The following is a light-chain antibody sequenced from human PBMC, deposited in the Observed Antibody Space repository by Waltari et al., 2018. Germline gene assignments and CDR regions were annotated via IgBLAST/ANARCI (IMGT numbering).Light chain of an antibody. CDR2: GAS. CDR1: QSVRGS. V-gene: IGKV3-20*01. J-gene: IGKJ1*01. Sequence: LSCRASQSVRGSLAWYQQKAGQAPRLLIYGASSRATGIPDRFSGGGSGTDFSLTISRLEPEDFAVYYCQHYVRLPATFGQGTKVEI. CDR3: QHYVRLPAT.